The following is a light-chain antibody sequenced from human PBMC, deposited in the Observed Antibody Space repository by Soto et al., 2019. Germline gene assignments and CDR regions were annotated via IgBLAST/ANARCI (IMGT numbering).Light chain of an antibody. J-gene: IGKJ4*01. CDR3: QQLFAYPLT. V-gene: IGKV1-9*01. CDR2: LAS. Sequence: IQLTQSPYSLSASVGDRVTITCRASQGISTYLAWYLQKPGKAPKLLIYLASTLHSGVPSRFSGSGSGTDFTLTISSLQPEDFATYHCQQLFAYPLTFGGGTKVEIK. CDR1: QGISTY.